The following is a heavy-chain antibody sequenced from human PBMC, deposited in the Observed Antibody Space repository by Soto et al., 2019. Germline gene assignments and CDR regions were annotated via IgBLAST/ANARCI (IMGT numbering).Heavy chain of an antibody. CDR1: GFTFSSYS. CDR3: ARPNYYYDSSGYYGY. D-gene: IGHD3-22*01. V-gene: IGHV3-21*01. J-gene: IGHJ4*02. Sequence: EVQLVESGGGLVKPGGSLRLSCAASGFTFSSYSMNWVRQAAGKGLEWVSSISSSSSYIYYADSVKGRFTISRDNAKNSLYLQRNSLRAEDTAVYYCARPNYYYDSSGYYGYWGQGTLVTVSS. CDR2: ISSSSSYI.